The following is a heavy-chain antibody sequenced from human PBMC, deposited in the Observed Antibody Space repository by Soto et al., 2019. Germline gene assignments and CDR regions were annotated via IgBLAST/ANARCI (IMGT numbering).Heavy chain of an antibody. J-gene: IGHJ4*02. CDR2: IIPILGIA. V-gene: IGHV1-69*02. CDR1: GGTFSSYT. CDR3: AIGGSGSYYNLDY. D-gene: IGHD3-10*01. Sequence: QVQLVQSGAEVKKPGSSVKVSCKASGGTFSSYTISWVRQAPGQGLEWMGRIIPILGIANYAQKFQGRVTITADKSTSTAYMELSSLRSEDTAVYYCAIGGSGSYYNLDYWGQGTLVTVSS.